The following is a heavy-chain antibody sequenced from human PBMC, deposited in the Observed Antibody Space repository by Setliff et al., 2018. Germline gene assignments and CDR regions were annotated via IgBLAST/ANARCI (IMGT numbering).Heavy chain of an antibody. D-gene: IGHD3-10*01. CDR2: ISGSGGST. J-gene: IGHJ5*02. CDR3: AKNGFGVVALGVNDWFVP. CDR1: GFTFSSYA. Sequence: PGGSLRLSCAASGFTFSSYAMSWVRQAPGKGLEWVSAISGSGGSTYYADSVKGRFTISRDNSKNTLYLQMYSLRAEDTAVYYCAKNGFGVVALGVNDWFVPLGQGTLVAVSS. V-gene: IGHV3-23*01.